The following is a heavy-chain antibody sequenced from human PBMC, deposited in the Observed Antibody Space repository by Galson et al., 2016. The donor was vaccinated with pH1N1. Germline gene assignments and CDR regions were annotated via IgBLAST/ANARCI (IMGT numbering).Heavy chain of an antibody. CDR2: ASFDGGTT. J-gene: IGHJ3*01. Sequence: SLRLSCAASGFRFSSYTMHWVRQAPGKGLEWVTVASFDGGTTYYADAVKGRFTISRDNDKSTPYLQMGSLRAEDTATYYCATSYTYGYGAAFDLWGQGTTVIVSS. D-gene: IGHD5-18*01. CDR1: GFRFSSYT. V-gene: IGHV3-30*04. CDR3: ATSYTYGYGAAFDL.